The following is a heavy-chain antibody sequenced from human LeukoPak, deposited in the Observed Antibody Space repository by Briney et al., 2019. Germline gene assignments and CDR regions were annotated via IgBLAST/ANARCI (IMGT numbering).Heavy chain of an antibody. Sequence: PGGSLRLSCAASGFTFSSYSMNWVRQAPGKGLEWVSYISSSSSTIYYADSVKGRFTISRDNAKNSLYLQMNSLRAEDTAVYYCAIMVVVNPNSFDYWGQGTLVTVSS. V-gene: IGHV3-48*04. CDR3: AIMVVVNPNSFDY. J-gene: IGHJ4*02. CDR2: ISSSSSTI. D-gene: IGHD3-22*01. CDR1: GFTFSSYS.